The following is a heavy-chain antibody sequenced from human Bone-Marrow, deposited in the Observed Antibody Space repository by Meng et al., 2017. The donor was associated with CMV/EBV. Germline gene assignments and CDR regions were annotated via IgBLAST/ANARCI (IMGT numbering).Heavy chain of an antibody. Sequence: GESLKISCAASGFTFSSYDMHWVRQATGKGLEWVSAIGTAGDTYYPGSVKGRFTISRENAKNSLYLQMNSLRAGDTAVYYCARDKGTALYFHYGMDVWGQGTTVTVSS. D-gene: IGHD2-8*01. V-gene: IGHV3-13*01. J-gene: IGHJ6*02. CDR2: IGTAGDT. CDR3: ARDKGTALYFHYGMDV. CDR1: GFTFSSYD.